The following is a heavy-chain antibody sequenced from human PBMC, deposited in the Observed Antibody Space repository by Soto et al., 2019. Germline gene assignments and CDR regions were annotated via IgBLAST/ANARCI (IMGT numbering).Heavy chain of an antibody. J-gene: IGHJ5*02. V-gene: IGHV4-59*08. Sequence: PSETLSLTCTVSDASISNYHWSWIRQSPGKGLEWIGSMYYTRNTNTNPSLKSRVTMSVDTSKNQFSLNLTSVTAADTAVYFCARGLASSDWWFDPWGQGTQVTVSS. CDR3: ARGLASSDWWFDP. CDR1: DASISNYH. D-gene: IGHD3-22*01. CDR2: MYYTRNT.